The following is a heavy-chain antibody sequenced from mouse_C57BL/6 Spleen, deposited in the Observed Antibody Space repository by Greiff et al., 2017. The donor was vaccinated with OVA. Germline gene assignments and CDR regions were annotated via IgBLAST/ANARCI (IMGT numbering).Heavy chain of an antibody. D-gene: IGHD2-3*01. Sequence: QVHVKQPGAELVRPGSSVKLSCKASGYTFTSYWMHWVKQRPIQGLEWIGNIDPSDSETHYNQKFKDKATLTVDKSSSTAYMQLSSLTSEDSAVYYCARDDDGYPFAYWGQGTLVTVSA. CDR1: GYTFTSYW. CDR2: IDPSDSET. J-gene: IGHJ3*01. V-gene: IGHV1-52*01. CDR3: ARDDDGYPFAY.